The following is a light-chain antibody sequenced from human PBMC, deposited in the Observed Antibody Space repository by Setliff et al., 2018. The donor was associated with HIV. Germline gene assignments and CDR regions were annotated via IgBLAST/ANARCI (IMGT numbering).Light chain of an antibody. CDR3: SSYTSSSTWV. CDR2: EVS. CDR1: SSDVGGYEY. J-gene: IGLJ1*01. Sequence: QSALAQPASVSGSPGQSITISCTGTSSDVGGYEYVSWYQQHPGKAPKLMIYEVSNRPSGVSNRFSGSKSGNTASLTISGLQVEDESDYYCSSYTSSSTWVFGTGTKVTV. V-gene: IGLV2-14*01.